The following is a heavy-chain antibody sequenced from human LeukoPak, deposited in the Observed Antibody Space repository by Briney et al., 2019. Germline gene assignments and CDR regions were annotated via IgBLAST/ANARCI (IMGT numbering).Heavy chain of an antibody. CDR2: MNPNSGNT. J-gene: IGHJ5*02. CDR1: GYTFTSYD. D-gene: IGHD1-26*01. Sequence: ASVKVSCKASGYTFTSYDINWVRQATGQGLEWMGWMNPNSGNTGYAQKFQGRVTMTRNTSISTAYMELSSLRSEDTAVYYCARGLKRVGASRGNWFDPWGQGTLVTVSS. CDR3: ARGLKRVGASRGNWFDP. V-gene: IGHV1-8*01.